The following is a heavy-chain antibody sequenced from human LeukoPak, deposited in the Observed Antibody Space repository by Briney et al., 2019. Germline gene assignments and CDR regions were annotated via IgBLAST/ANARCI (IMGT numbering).Heavy chain of an antibody. CDR2: IVVGSGNT. V-gene: IGHV1-58*01. D-gene: IGHD3-10*01. J-gene: IGHJ1*01. CDR1: GFTFTSSA. CDR3: AKGLLWFGEGAEYFQH. Sequence: SVKVSCKASGFTFTSSAVQWVRQARGQRLEWIGWIVVGSGNTNYAQKFQERVTITRDMSTSTAYMELSSLRAEDTAVYYCAKGLLWFGEGAEYFQHWGQGTLVTVSS.